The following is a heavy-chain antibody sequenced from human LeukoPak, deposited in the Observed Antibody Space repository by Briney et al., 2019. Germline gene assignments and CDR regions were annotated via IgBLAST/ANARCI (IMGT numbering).Heavy chain of an antibody. J-gene: IGHJ2*01. V-gene: IGHV4-39*01. CDR1: GDSISSSRYY. CDR2: IYYSGST. D-gene: IGHD6-19*01. Sequence: SETLSLTCSVSGDSISSSRYYWTWIRQPPGKGLEWIGSIYYSGSTYYNPSLQSRATISVDTSKNQFSLRLSSVTAADTAVYYCASRTLMAVPGTEHWHFDLWGRGTLVSVSS. CDR3: ASRTLMAVPGTEHWHFDL.